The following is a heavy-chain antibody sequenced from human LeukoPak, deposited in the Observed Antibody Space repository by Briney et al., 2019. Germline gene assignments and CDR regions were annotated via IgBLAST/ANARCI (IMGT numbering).Heavy chain of an antibody. CDR3: ARDLGDTAMVLDGPSLNFDY. Sequence: ASVKVSCKASGYTFTGYYMHWVRQAPGQGLEWMGWINPNSGGTNYAQKFQGRVTMTTDTSTSTAYMELRSLRSDDTAVYYCARDLGDTAMVLDGPSLNFDYWGQGTLVTVSS. D-gene: IGHD5-18*01. V-gene: IGHV1-2*02. J-gene: IGHJ4*02. CDR1: GYTFTGYY. CDR2: INPNSGGT.